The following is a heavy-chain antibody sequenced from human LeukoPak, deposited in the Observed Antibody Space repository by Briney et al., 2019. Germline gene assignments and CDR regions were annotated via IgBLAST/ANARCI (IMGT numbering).Heavy chain of an antibody. CDR2: IYHSGST. CDR1: GGSISSGGYS. CDR3: ARVGTEYSSSWYDDY. J-gene: IGHJ4*02. Sequence: SETLSLTCAVSGGSISSGGYSWSWIRQPPGKGLEWIGYIYHSGSTYYNPSLKSRVTISVDESKNQFSLKLSSVTAADTAVYYCARVGTEYSSSWYDDYWGQGTLVTVSS. D-gene: IGHD6-13*01. V-gene: IGHV4-30-2*01.